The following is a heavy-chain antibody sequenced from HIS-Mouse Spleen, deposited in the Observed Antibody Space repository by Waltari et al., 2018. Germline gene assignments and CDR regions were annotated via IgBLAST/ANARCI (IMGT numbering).Heavy chain of an antibody. CDR1: GFTFSSYG. CDR2: ISYDGSNK. D-gene: IGHD1-26*01. CDR3: AKDHSGSRDY. J-gene: IGHJ4*02. V-gene: IGHV3-30*18. Sequence: QVQLVESGGGVVQPGRSLRLSCAASGFTFSSYGMHWVRQAPGKGLGWVAVISYDGSNKYYADSVKGRFTISRDNSKNTLYLQMNSLRAEDTAVYYCAKDHSGSRDYWGQGTLVTVSS.